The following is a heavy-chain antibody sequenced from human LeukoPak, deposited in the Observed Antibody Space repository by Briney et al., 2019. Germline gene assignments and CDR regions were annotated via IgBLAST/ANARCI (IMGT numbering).Heavy chain of an antibody. Sequence: PGGSLRLSCAASGFTFSSYEMNWVRQAPGKGLEWVSYISSSGSTIYYADSVRGRFTISRDNAKNTVYLQMNSLRAEDTAVYYCARTLGVPSAFDPWGQGTLVTVSS. J-gene: IGHJ5*02. CDR3: ARTLGVPSAFDP. V-gene: IGHV3-48*03. CDR1: GFTFSSYE. CDR2: ISSSGSTI. D-gene: IGHD2-2*01.